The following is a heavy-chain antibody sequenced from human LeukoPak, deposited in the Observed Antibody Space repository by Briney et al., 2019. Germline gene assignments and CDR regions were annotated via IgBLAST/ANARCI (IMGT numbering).Heavy chain of an antibody. CDR1: GFTFRNAG. Sequence: PGGSLRLSCAVSGFTFRNAGMHWVRQAPGKGLEWVAVIWYDGSQKYYADSVKGRFAISRDNSKNMLYLHMNSLRAEDTAVYYCARSSLPGYSSDWGQGTLVTVSS. D-gene: IGHD6-19*01. V-gene: IGHV3-33*01. CDR2: IWYDGSQK. CDR3: ARSSLPGYSSD. J-gene: IGHJ4*02.